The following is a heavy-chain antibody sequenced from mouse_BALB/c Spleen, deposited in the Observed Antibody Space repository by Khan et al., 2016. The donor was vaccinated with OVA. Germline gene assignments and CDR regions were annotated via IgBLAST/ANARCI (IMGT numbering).Heavy chain of an antibody. CDR3: AINRNGYFDS. CDR2: IWSGGIT. V-gene: IGHV2-2*02. D-gene: IGHD1-1*02. CDR1: GFSLANYG. Sequence: QVQLQQSGPGLVQPSQSLSITCTVSGFSLANYGVHWVRQSPGKGLEWLGLIWSGGITNYNEPFISRLSISNDNSKGQVFFKMNSRQANYTAIYYCAINRNGYFDSWGQGSTLTVSS. J-gene: IGHJ2*01.